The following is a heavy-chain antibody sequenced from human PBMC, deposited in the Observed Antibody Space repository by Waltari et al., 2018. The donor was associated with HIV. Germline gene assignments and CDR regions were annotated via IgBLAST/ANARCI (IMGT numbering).Heavy chain of an antibody. J-gene: IGHJ6*02. CDR3: ARHFYRYGMDV. V-gene: IGHV4-39*01. CDR2: IYYSGTT. CDR1: GGSISSGSYY. Sequence: QLQLQESGPGLVKPSETLSLTCTVSGGSISSGSYYWGWIRQPPGKGLEWIGSIYYSGTTYNNPSLKSRGTISVDTSKNHFSLKLSSVTAADTAVYYCARHFYRYGMDVWGQGTTVTVSS.